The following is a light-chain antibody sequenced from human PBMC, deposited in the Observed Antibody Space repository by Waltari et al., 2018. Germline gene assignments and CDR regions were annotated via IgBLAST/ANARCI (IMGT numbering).Light chain of an antibody. Sequence: EIVMTQSPATVSVSPGERVALSCRASQSVSTYLAWYQQKPGQAPKLLIYEASTRATGVPARVSGSGSGTEFTLTISSLQSEDFAVYCCQQYIAWPLTFGGGTKVEIK. CDR3: QQYIAWPLT. V-gene: IGKV3-15*01. J-gene: IGKJ4*01. CDR1: QSVSTY. CDR2: EAS.